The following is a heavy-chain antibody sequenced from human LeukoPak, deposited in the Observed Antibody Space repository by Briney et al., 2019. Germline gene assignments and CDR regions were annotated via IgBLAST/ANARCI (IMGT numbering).Heavy chain of an antibody. CDR1: GGSISSYY. CDR3: ARLDIVISGWYLRPGGDY. D-gene: IGHD6-19*01. J-gene: IGHJ4*02. V-gene: IGHV4-34*01. Sequence: SETLSLTCTVSGGSISSYYWSWIRQPPGKGLEWIGEINHSGSTNYNPSLKSRVTISVDTSKNQFSLKLSSVTAADTAVYYCARLDIVISGWYLRPGGDYWGQGTLVTVSS. CDR2: INHSGST.